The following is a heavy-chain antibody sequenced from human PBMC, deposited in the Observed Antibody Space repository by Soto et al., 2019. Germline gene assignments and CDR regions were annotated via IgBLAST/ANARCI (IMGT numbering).Heavy chain of an antibody. CDR3: ASGNCGYICYNDY. J-gene: IGHJ4*02. CDR2: INTGNGNT. Sequence: GASVTVSWTPSGYAFASDLLYWVRHSPGQRLEWMGWINTGNGNTKYSQKFQGRVTITRDTSASTAYMELSSLTSEDTAVYYCASGNCGYICYNDYWGQGTLVTVSS. D-gene: IGHD5-12*01. CDR1: GYAFASDL. V-gene: IGHV1-3*04.